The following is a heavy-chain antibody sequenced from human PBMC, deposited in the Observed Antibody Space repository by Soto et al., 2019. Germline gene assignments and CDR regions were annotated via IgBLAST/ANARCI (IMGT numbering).Heavy chain of an antibody. CDR2: INPNSGGT. CDR3: ARDQGIAAAGPFDP. V-gene: IGHV1-2*02. Sequence: VASVKVSCKASGYTFTGYYMHWVRQAPGQGLEWMGWINPNSGGTNYAQKFQGRVTMTRDTSISTAYMELSRLRSDDTAVYYCARDQGIAAAGPFDPWGQGTLVTVS. J-gene: IGHJ5*02. D-gene: IGHD6-13*01. CDR1: GYTFTGYY.